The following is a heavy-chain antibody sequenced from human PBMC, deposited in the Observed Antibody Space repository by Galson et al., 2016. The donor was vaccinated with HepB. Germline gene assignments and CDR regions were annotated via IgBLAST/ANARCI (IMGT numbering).Heavy chain of an antibody. Sequence: SLRLSCAASGFTFSTYAMGWVRQAPGKGLEWVSAISNSGGITYYADSVKGRFTISRDNSKDTLYLQMNSLRVEDTALYYCVKEFVATGAVVGDYWGQGTLVSASS. V-gene: IGHV3-23*01. J-gene: IGHJ4*02. CDR2: ISNSGGIT. CDR3: VKEFVATGAVVGDY. CDR1: GFTFSTYA. D-gene: IGHD2-21*01.